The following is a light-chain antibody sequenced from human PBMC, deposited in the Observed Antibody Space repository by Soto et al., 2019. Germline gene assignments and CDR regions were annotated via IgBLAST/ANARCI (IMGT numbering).Light chain of an antibody. V-gene: IGKV3-15*01. CDR1: QSVSTN. Sequence: EIVMTQSPATPSVSPGERATLSCRASQSVSTNLAWYQQKPGQAPRLLMYGASTRATGIPARFSGSGSGTEFTLTISSLQSEDFAVYYCQQYHNWPPYTFGQGTKLEIK. CDR2: GAS. CDR3: QQYHNWPPYT. J-gene: IGKJ2*01.